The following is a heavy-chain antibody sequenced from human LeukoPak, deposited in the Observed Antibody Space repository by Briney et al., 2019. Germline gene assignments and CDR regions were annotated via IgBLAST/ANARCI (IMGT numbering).Heavy chain of an antibody. J-gene: IGHJ3*02. D-gene: IGHD6-13*01. CDR3: ARGFAAAGTGAFDI. CDR2: IYSSGST. V-gene: IGHV4-59*01. CDR1: GGSISSYY. Sequence: SETLSLTCTVSGGSISSYYWSWIRQPPGKGLEWIGYIYSSGSTNYNPSLKSRVAISLDTSKKQFSLKLRSVTAADTAVYYCARGFAAAGTGAFDIWGQGTMVTVSS.